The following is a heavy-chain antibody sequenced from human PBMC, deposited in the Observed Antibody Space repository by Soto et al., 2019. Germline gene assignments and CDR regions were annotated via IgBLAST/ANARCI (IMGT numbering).Heavy chain of an antibody. CDR3: AKDTVPVATPWFDP. CDR1: GFTFSNYA. Sequence: GGSLRLSCAASGFTFSNYAMNWVRQAPGKGLEWVSTLSGSGGSTYYADSVKGRFTISRDNSKNTLYLQMNSLRAEDTAVYYCAKDTVPVATPWFDPWGQGTLVTVSS. D-gene: IGHD2-2*01. V-gene: IGHV3-23*01. CDR2: LSGSGGST. J-gene: IGHJ5*02.